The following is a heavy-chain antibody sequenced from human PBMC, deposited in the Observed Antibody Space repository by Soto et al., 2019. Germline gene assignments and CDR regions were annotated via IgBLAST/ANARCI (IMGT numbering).Heavy chain of an antibody. CDR1: GFTLRNYD. J-gene: IGHJ6*02. Sequence: EVQLVESGGGLVQPGGSLRLSCEASGFTLRNYDMHCVRQGTGKGLEWVSGISAAGDPDYADSVEGRFTISRENALYSFFLQLTSLRVVYTAVYYCARTDRDFYGLDVWGQGTTVIVSS. V-gene: IGHV3-13*05. CDR2: ISAAGDP. CDR3: ARTDRDFYGLDV.